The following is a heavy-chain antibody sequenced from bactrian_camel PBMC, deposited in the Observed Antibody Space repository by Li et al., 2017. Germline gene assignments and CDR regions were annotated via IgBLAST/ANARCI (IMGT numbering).Heavy chain of an antibody. D-gene: IGHD2*01. CDR1: RYPGNYWL. J-gene: IGHJ6*01. Sequence: QVQLVESGGGSVQAGGSLRLSCAASRYPGNYWLMGWFRQAPGKNREGVAAIAIGVTRNYADSVMGRFTISQDSAKNTVYLQMDRLKPEDTGTYYCAARGPYCYTKLSVRDFTYWGQGTQVTVS. CDR3: AARGPYCYTKLSVRDFTY. CDR2: IAIGVTR. V-gene: IGHV3S53*01.